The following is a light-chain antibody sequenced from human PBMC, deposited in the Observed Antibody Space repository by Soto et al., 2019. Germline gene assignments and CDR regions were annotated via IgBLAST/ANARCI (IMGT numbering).Light chain of an antibody. CDR3: QQRSDWPLT. CDR2: DAS. CDR1: QSVSSY. V-gene: IGKV3-11*01. J-gene: IGKJ4*01. Sequence: EIVLTQSPATLSLSPGERATLSCRASQSVSSYLAWYQQKVGQAPRLLIFDASNRATGIPARFRGSGSGTDFTLTISSLEPEDCAVYYCQQRSDWPLTFGGGTQVEIK.